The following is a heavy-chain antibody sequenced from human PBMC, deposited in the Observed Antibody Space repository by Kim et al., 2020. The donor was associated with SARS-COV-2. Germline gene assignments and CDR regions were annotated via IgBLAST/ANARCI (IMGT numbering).Heavy chain of an antibody. CDR2: ISGSGGST. CDR3: VKDRYSSGAYGMDV. D-gene: IGHD2-15*01. V-gene: IGHV3-23*01. CDR1: GFTFSNYA. J-gene: IGHJ6*02. Sequence: GGSLRLSCAASGFTFSNYAMSWVRQAPGRGLEWVSAISGSGGSTDYADSVKGRFTISGDNSKNTLYLQMNSLRAEDTAVYYCVKDRYSSGAYGMDVWGQGPTVTVSS.